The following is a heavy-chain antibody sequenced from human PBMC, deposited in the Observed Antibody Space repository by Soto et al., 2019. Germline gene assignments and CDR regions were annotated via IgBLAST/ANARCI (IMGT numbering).Heavy chain of an antibody. CDR3: ARERIAPAGTDY. D-gene: IGHD6-13*01. J-gene: IGHJ4*02. CDR1: GGTFSSDT. V-gene: IGHV1-69*08. Sequence: QVQLVQSGAEVKKPGSSVKVSCKASGGTFSSDTISWVRQVSGQGLEWMGRIILILGIANYAQKFQGRVTITADKSTSTAYMELSSLRFADKAVYYCARERIAPAGTDYWGQGTLVTVSS. CDR2: IILILGIA.